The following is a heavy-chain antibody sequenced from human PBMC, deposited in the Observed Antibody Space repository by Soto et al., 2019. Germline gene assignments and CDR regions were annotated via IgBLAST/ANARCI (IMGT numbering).Heavy chain of an antibody. CDR1: GYTFTSYA. J-gene: IGHJ6*03. V-gene: IGHV1-3*01. Sequence: ASVKVSCKASGYTFTSYAMHWVRQAPGQRLEWMGWINAGNGNTKYSQKFQGRVTITRDTSASTAYMELSSLRSEDTAVYYCARNSGYDYIYYYYYMEVRGKGTTVTVSS. D-gene: IGHD5-12*01. CDR2: INAGNGNT. CDR3: ARNSGYDYIYYYYYMEV.